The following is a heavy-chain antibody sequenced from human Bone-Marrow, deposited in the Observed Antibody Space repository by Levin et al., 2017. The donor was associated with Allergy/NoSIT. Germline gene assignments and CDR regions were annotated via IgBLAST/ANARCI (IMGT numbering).Heavy chain of an antibody. J-gene: IGHJ3*02. Sequence: GESLKISCAASGFTFSTYGIHWVRQAPGKGLEWVAVIWSDGSNKYYADSVKGRFIISRDNSKNMVYLEMNSLRAEDTSMYFCARPSAEANDALDIWGQGTMVTVSS. CDR1: GFTFSTYG. CDR3: ARPSAEANDALDI. D-gene: IGHD6-19*01. CDR2: IWSDGSNK. V-gene: IGHV3-33*01.